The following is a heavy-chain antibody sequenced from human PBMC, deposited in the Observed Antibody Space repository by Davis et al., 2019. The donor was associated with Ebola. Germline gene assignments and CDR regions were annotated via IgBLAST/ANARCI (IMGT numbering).Heavy chain of an antibody. CDR1: GFTFSVYY. CDR2: ISSSASYK. V-gene: IGHV3-11*06. CDR3: AQQLGDYGGNALRY. J-gene: IGHJ4*02. D-gene: IGHD4-23*01. Sequence: PGGSLRLSCAASGFTFSVYYMSWIRRAPGKGSEWVSSISSSASYKNYADSVKGRFTISRDDAKKSLYLQMDSLRAEDTAVYYCAQQLGDYGGNALRYWGQGTLVTVSS.